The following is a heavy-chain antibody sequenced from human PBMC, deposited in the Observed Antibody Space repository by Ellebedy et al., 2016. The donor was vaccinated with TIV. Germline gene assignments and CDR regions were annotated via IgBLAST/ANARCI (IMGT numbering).Heavy chain of an antibody. J-gene: IGHJ4*02. CDR2: FDPEDGET. CDR1: GYTLTDLS. CDR3: ATASRWVGADSFGLGYYFDY. D-gene: IGHD1-26*01. Sequence: AASVKVSCKVSGYTLTDLSMHWVRQAPGKGLEWMGGFDPEDGETMYAQKFQGRVTMTEDTSTDTAYMELSSLRYEDTAVYYCATASRWVGADSFGLGYYFDYWGQGTLVTVSS. V-gene: IGHV1-24*01.